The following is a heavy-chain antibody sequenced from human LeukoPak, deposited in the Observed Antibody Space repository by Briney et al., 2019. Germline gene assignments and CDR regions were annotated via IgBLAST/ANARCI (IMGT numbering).Heavy chain of an antibody. D-gene: IGHD6-13*01. V-gene: IGHV3-23*01. CDR1: GFTFDNYR. CDR3: AKGAAAGLVDWFDP. CDR2: ITGGGGET. J-gene: IGHJ5*02. Sequence: SGGSLRLSCAASGFTFDNYRMSWVRQAPGKGLEWVSSITGGGGETFYADSVKGRFSLSRDNSKNMLYLQMYSLGAEDTAMYYCAKGAAAGLVDWFDPWGQGTLVIVSS.